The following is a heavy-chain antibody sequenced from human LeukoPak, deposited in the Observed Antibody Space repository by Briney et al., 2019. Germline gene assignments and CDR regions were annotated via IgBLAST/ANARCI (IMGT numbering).Heavy chain of an antibody. Sequence: SETLSLTCAVYGGFFSGYYWSWIRQPPGKGVEWVGEINHSGSTNYNPSLKSRVTISVDTSKNQFSLKLSSVTAADTAVYYCARAPRRGYSYGYSAPVGGAFDIWGQGTMVTVSS. CDR2: INHSGST. V-gene: IGHV4-34*01. J-gene: IGHJ3*02. D-gene: IGHD5-18*01. CDR3: ARAPRRGYSYGYSAPVGGAFDI. CDR1: GGFFSGYY.